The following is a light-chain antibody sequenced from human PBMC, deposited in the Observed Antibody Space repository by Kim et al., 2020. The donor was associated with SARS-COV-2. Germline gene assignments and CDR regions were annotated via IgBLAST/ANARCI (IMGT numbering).Light chain of an antibody. CDR2: RNN. V-gene: IGLV10-54*01. CDR1: SYKVVKEG. J-gene: IGLJ2*01. CDR3: SAWDSSLNAWV. Sequence: QTGTRASPSTSYKVVKEGAAWLQQHPGHPPTFITYRNNNRPSGIADRLSASRAGNTASLTITGLQPEDEADYCCSAWDSSLNAWVFGGGTQLTVL.